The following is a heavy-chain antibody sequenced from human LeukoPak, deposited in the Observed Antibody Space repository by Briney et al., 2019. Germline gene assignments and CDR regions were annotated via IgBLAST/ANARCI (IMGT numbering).Heavy chain of an antibody. CDR1: GFTFSTYA. Sequence: GRSLRLSCAASGFTFSTYAVHWVRQAPGKGLVWVSHINSDGSWTSYADSVKGRFTISKDNAKNTVYLQMNSLRAEDTAVYYCVSFYETYWGRGTLVTVSS. D-gene: IGHD2/OR15-2a*01. J-gene: IGHJ4*02. V-gene: IGHV3-74*01. CDR2: INSDGSWT. CDR3: VSFYETY.